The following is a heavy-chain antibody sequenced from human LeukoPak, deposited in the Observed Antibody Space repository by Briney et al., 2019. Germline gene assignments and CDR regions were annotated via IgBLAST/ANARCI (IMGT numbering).Heavy chain of an antibody. V-gene: IGHV3-7*01. CDR2: INQDVSEI. J-gene: IGHJ4*02. CDR3: ARDLRTDSSFSPFDY. D-gene: IGHD3/OR15-3a*01. CDR1: GFTLSSYW. Sequence: GGSLRLSCAASGFTLSSYWMSWVRQAPGKGLEWVANINQDVSEINYVDSVKGRFTISRDNGKNSLYLQMNSLRAEDAAVYYCARDLRTDSSFSPFDYWGQGTLVTVSS.